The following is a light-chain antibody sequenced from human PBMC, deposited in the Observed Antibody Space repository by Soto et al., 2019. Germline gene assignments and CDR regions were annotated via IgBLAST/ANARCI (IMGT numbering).Light chain of an antibody. Sequence: EIVMKQSPATLSVSTGERATLSCRASQSVSSNLAWYQQKPGQATRLLIYGASTRATGIPARFSGSGSGTEFTLTISSLQSEDFAVYYCQQYNNWPPWTFGQGSKVDIK. CDR1: QSVSSN. J-gene: IGKJ1*01. V-gene: IGKV3-15*01. CDR3: QQYNNWPPWT. CDR2: GAS.